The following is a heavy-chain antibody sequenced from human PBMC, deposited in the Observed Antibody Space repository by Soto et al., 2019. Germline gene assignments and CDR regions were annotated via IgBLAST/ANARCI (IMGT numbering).Heavy chain of an antibody. Sequence: GGSLRLSCAASGFTFSDYYMSWIRQAPGKGLEWVSYLSSNSSTIYYAGSVKGRFTISRDNAKNSLYVQLNSLRAEYTAVYYFARVGKQQWLAGCNWFDPWGQGTLVTVSS. D-gene: IGHD6-19*01. CDR1: GFTFSDYY. CDR2: LSSNSSTI. CDR3: ARVGKQQWLAGCNWFDP. V-gene: IGHV3-11*01. J-gene: IGHJ5*02.